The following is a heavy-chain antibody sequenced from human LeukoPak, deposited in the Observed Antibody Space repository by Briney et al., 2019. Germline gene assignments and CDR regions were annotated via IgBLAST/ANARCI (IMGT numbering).Heavy chain of an antibody. Sequence: ASVTVSCKASGYTFTGYYIHWVRQAPGQGLEWMGWINPNSGGTKYAQSLQGRVTMTRDTSSSTAHMELSRLRSDDTAVYYCARGDCSVSGCHGGNWFDPWGQGTLATVSS. CDR3: ARGDCSVSGCHGGNWFDP. D-gene: IGHD2-15*01. V-gene: IGHV1-2*02. J-gene: IGHJ5*02. CDR1: GYTFTGYY. CDR2: INPNSGGT.